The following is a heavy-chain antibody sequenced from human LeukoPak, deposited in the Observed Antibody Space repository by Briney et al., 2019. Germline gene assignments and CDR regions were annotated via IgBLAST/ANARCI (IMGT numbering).Heavy chain of an antibody. CDR3: AMDTVVTRTFDY. V-gene: IGHV1-69*04. CDR2: IIPILGIA. CDR1: GDTFSSYA. D-gene: IGHD4-23*01. J-gene: IGHJ4*02. Sequence: SGKVSCKASGDTFSSYAISWVRQAPGQGLEWMGRIIPILGIANYAQKFQGRVTITADKSTSTAYMELSSLRSEDTAVYYCAMDTVVTRTFDYWGQGTLVTVSS.